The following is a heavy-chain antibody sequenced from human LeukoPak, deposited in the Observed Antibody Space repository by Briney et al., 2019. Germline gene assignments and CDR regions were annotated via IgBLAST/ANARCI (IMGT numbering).Heavy chain of an antibody. D-gene: IGHD4-17*01. CDR2: ISSSSSYI. J-gene: IGHJ4*02. CDR1: GFTFSDYY. Sequence: GGSLRLSCAASGFTFSDYYMSWIRQAPGKGLEWVSYISSSSSYINYADSVKGRFTISRDNAKNSLYLQMNSLRAEDTAVYYCARARYGDYAVDYWGQGTLVTVSS. CDR3: ARARYGDYAVDY. V-gene: IGHV3-11*06.